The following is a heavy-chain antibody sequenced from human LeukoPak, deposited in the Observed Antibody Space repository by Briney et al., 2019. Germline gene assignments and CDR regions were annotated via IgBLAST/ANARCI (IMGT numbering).Heavy chain of an antibody. CDR2: ISYDVSDK. CDR1: GFTFSSYP. Sequence: GGSLRLSCAASGFTFSSYPMHWVRQAPGKGLECVAVISYDVSDKSYADSVKGRFTISRDNSKNTLYLQMNSLRAEDTAVYYCAKFFLEWSPSRWFDPWGQGTLVTVSS. CDR3: AKFFLEWSPSRWFDP. V-gene: IGHV3-30-3*01. J-gene: IGHJ5*02. D-gene: IGHD3-3*01.